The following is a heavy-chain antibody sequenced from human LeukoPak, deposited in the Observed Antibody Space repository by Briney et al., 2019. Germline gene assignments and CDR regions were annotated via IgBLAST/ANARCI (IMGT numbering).Heavy chain of an antibody. V-gene: IGHV3-48*04. CDR3: ARDLLDLRLTFDY. CDR1: GFTFSSYS. J-gene: IGHJ4*02. Sequence: GGSLRLSCAASGFTFSSYSMNWVRQAPGKGLEWVSYISSSSSTIYYAASVKGRFTISRDNAKNSLYLQMNSLRAEDTAVYYCARDLLDLRLTFDYWGQGPLVPVSS. CDR2: ISSSSSTI. D-gene: IGHD1-7*01.